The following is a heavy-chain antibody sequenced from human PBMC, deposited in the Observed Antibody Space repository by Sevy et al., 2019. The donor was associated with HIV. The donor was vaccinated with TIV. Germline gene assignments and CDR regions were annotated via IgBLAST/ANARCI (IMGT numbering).Heavy chain of an antibody. CDR1: GFTFDDYG. CDR3: ARSGDDSSGFYYWWFDP. D-gene: IGHD3-22*01. V-gene: IGHV3-20*04. Sequence: GGSLRLSCAASGFTFDDYGMSWVRQAPGKGLEWVSGSNWNGGSISYADSVRGRFTISRDNAKNSLYLQMNSLRAEDTAFYYCARSGDDSSGFYYWWFDPWGQGTLVTVSS. J-gene: IGHJ5*02. CDR2: SNWNGGSI.